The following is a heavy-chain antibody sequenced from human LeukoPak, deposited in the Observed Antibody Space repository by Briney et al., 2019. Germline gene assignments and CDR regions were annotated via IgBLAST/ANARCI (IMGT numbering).Heavy chain of an antibody. D-gene: IGHD1-7*01. CDR2: INPNSGDT. CDR1: GGTFSSYA. V-gene: IGHV1-2*02. Sequence: ASVKVSCKASGGTFSSYAISWVRQAPGQGLEWMGWINPNSGDTNFAQKFQGRVTLTRDTSISTAYMELSRLRSDDTAVYYCARDLIRNYGGYYFDYWGQGTLVTVSS. CDR3: ARDLIRNYGGYYFDY. J-gene: IGHJ4*02.